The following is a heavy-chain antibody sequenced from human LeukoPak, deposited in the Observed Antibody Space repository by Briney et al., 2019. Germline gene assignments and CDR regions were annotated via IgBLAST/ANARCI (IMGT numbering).Heavy chain of an antibody. V-gene: IGHV4-34*01. CDR2: INHSGST. Sequence: PSETLSLTCAVYGGSFSGYYWSWIRQPPGKGLEWIGEINHSGSTNYNPSLKSRVTISVDTSKNQFSLKLSSVTAADTAVYYCARTMRGSAQRRAYYYYMDVWGKGTTVTISS. CDR3: ARTMRGSAQRRAYYYYMDV. J-gene: IGHJ6*03. D-gene: IGHD3-10*01. CDR1: GGSFSGYY.